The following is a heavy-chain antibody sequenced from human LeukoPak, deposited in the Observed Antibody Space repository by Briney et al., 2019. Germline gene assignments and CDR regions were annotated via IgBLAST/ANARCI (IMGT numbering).Heavy chain of an antibody. CDR1: GFTFSSYW. CDR3: ARYYSPNYYDSSGYYWFDY. CDR2: IKQDGSKK. V-gene: IGHV3-7*01. Sequence: GGSLRLSCAASGFTFSSYWMSWVRQAPGKGLEWVANIKQDGSKKYYVDSVKGRFTISRDNAKNSLYLQMNSLRAEDTAVYYCARYYSPNYYDSSGYYWFDYWGQGTLVTVSS. D-gene: IGHD3-22*01. J-gene: IGHJ4*02.